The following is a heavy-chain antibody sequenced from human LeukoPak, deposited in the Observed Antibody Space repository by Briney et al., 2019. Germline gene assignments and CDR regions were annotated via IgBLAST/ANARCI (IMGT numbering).Heavy chain of an antibody. V-gene: IGHV1-2*02. CDR1: EYTFTGYY. CDR3: ARGLRGSPAFDY. D-gene: IGHD2-2*01. Sequence: ASVKVSCKASEYTFTGYYMHWVRQAPGQGPEWMGWINPNSGGTNYAQKFQGRVTMTRDTSISTAYMELSRLRSDDTAVYYCARGLRGSPAFDYWGQGTLVTVSS. CDR2: INPNSGGT. J-gene: IGHJ4*02.